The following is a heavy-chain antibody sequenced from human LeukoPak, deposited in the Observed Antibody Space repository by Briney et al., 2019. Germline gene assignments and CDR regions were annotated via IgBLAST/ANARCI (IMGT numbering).Heavy chain of an antibody. D-gene: IGHD5-18*01. Sequence: GRSLRLSCAASGFTFSSYAMHWVRQAPGKGLEWVAVISYDGSNKYYADSVKGRFTISRDNSKNTLYLQMNSLRAEDTAVYYCARRDTAIIDYWGQGTLVTVSS. CDR2: ISYDGSNK. V-gene: IGHV3-30-3*01. J-gene: IGHJ4*02. CDR3: ARRDTAIIDY. CDR1: GFTFSSYA.